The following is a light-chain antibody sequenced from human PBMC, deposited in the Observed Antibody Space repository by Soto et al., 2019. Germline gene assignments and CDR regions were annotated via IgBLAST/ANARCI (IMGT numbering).Light chain of an antibody. CDR2: GAS. CDR1: QSVSSRY. CDR3: QQNGIPGT. J-gene: IGKJ1*01. V-gene: IGKV3-20*01. Sequence: EIVVTQSPGTLSLSPGERADLSCRARQSVSSRYLAWYQQKPGQAPRLLIHGASNRATGIPDRFIGSGSGTDFTLTVTKLEAEYFAVYYCQQNGIPGTFGQGTKVEIK.